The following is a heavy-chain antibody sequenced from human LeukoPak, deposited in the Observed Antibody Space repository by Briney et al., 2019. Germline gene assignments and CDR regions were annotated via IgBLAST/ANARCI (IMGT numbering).Heavy chain of an antibody. Sequence: SGTLSLTCAVYGGSFSSYYWGWIRQPPGKGLEWIGSIYYSGSTYYNPSLKSRVTISVDTSKNQFSLKLSSVTAADTAVYYCARTYYDYVWGSYRKYYFDYWGQGTLVTVSS. CDR1: GGSFSSYY. D-gene: IGHD3-16*02. V-gene: IGHV4-34*01. CDR3: ARTYYDYVWGSYRKYYFDY. CDR2: IYYSGST. J-gene: IGHJ4*02.